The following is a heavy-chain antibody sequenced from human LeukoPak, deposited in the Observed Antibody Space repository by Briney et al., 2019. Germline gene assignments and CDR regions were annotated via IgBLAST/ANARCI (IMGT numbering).Heavy chain of an antibody. J-gene: IGHJ4*02. Sequence: GGSLRLSCAASGFTFSSYGMHWVRQAPGKGLEWVAVISYDGSNKYYADSVKGRFTISRDNSKNTLYLQMNSLRAEDTAVYYCAKAPSSIFSYYYDSSGSFDYWGQGTLVTVSS. CDR2: ISYDGSNK. D-gene: IGHD3-22*01. V-gene: IGHV3-30*18. CDR1: GFTFSSYG. CDR3: AKAPSSIFSYYYDSSGSFDY.